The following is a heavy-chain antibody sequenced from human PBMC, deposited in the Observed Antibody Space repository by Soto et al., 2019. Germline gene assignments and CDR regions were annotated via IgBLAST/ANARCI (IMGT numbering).Heavy chain of an antibody. V-gene: IGHV1-69*08. CDR3: ARDRYGDYVGWFDP. CDR2: IIPILGIA. D-gene: IGHD4-17*01. J-gene: IGHJ5*02. CDR1: GGTFSSYT. Sequence: QVQLVQSGAEVKKPGSSVKVSCKASGGTFSSYTISWVRQAPGQGLEWMGRIIPILGIANYAQKFQGRVTITADKSTSTAYMELSSLRSEDTAVYYCARDRYGDYVGWFDPRGQGTLVTVSS.